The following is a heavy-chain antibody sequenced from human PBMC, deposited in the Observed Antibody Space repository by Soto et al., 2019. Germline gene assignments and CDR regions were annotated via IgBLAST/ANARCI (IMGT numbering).Heavy chain of an antibody. D-gene: IGHD3-9*01. CDR1: GFTFSSYG. CDR3: ARVFDTYYFDS. J-gene: IGHJ4*02. Sequence: GGSLRLSCAASGFTFSSYGMHWVRQAPGKGLEWVAVIWSDGNNKYYADSVKGRFTISRDNSKKTLYLQMDSLRAEDTAVYYCARVFDTYYFDSWGQGNMVTVSS. V-gene: IGHV3-33*08. CDR2: IWSDGNNK.